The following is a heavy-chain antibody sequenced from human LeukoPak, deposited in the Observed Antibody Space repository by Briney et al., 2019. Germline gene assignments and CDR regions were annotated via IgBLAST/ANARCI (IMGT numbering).Heavy chain of an antibody. CDR2: IIPIFGTA. D-gene: IGHD3-22*01. V-gene: IGHV1-69*06. CDR3: ARKVPNDSSGYYYRGQFDP. CDR1: GYTFTSYA. Sequence: GASVKVSCKASGYTFTSYAIGWVRQAPGQGLEWMGGIIPIFGTANYAQKFQGRVTITADKSTSTAYMELSSLRSEDTAVYYCARKVPNDSSGYYYRGQFDPWGQGTLVTVSS. J-gene: IGHJ5*02.